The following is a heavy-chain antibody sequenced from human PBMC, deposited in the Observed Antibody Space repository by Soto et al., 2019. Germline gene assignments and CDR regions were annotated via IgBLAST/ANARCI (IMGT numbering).Heavy chain of an antibody. CDR2: IYYSGST. D-gene: IGHD6-19*01. V-gene: IGHV4-59*08. Sequence: QVQLQESGPGLVKPSETLSLTCTVSGGSISSYYWSWIRQPPGKGLEWIGYIYYSGSTNYNPPLTSRVTISVDTSKNQFSLKLSSVTAADTAVYYCARQVGGWAPWYFDYWAQGTLVTVSS. CDR3: ARQVGGWAPWYFDY. J-gene: IGHJ4*02. CDR1: GGSISSYY.